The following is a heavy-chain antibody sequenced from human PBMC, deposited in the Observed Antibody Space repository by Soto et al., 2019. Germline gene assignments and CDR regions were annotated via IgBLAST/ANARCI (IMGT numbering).Heavy chain of an antibody. CDR3: AREGQAPYYYYGMDV. V-gene: IGHV1-18*01. Sequence: QVQLVQSGGEVKKPGASVKVSCKTSGYSFTTYGISWVRQAPGQGLEWMGWISGYNGNTNYAQKFQRRVTMTTDTSTSPPDKELRSIRSDDTAVYYCAREGQAPYYYYGMDVWGQGSTVAVSS. CDR1: GYSFTTYG. CDR2: ISGYNGNT. J-gene: IGHJ6*02.